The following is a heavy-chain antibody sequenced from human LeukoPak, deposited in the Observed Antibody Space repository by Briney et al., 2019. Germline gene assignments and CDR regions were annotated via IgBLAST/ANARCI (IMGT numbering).Heavy chain of an antibody. CDR3: ARVGWGIAARLIDY. J-gene: IGHJ4*02. Sequence: GGSLRLSCAASGFTFDDYGMSWVHQAPGKGLEWVSSISSSSSYIYYADSVKGRFTISRDNAKNSLYLQMNSLRAEDTAVYYCARVGWGIAARLIDYWGQGTLVTVSS. D-gene: IGHD6-6*01. CDR1: GFTFDDYG. V-gene: IGHV3-21*01. CDR2: ISSSSSYI.